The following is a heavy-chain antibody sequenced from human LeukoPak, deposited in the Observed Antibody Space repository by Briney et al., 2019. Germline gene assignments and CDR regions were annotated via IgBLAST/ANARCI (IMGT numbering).Heavy chain of an antibody. V-gene: IGHV1-69*13. D-gene: IGHD3-22*01. Sequence: ASVTVSCKASGYTFTSYAMHWVRQAPGQGLEWMGGIIPIFGTANYAQKFQGRVTITADESTSTAYMELSSLRSEDTAVYYCARDLGYDSSGYYLELDYWGQGTLVTVSS. CDR2: IIPIFGTA. J-gene: IGHJ4*02. CDR3: ARDLGYDSSGYYLELDY. CDR1: GYTFTSYA.